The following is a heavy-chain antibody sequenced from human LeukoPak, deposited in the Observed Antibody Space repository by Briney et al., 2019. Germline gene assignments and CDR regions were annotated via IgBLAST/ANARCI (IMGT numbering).Heavy chain of an antibody. D-gene: IGHD2-2*01. CDR2: IYSDGSST. CDR1: GSTFSSYW. CDR3: AKGVVPAAPFDY. Sequence: GGSLRLSCAASGSTFSSYWMHWVRHAPGKGLVWVSRIYSDGSSTINADSVKGRYTISRDNDKNTLCLRMKSLRDEDTAVYYCAKGVVPAAPFDYWGQGTLVTVSS. V-gene: IGHV3-74*01. J-gene: IGHJ4*02.